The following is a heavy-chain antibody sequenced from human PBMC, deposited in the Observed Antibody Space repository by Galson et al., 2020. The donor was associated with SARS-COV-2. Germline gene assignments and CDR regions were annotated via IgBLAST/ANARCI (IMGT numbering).Heavy chain of an antibody. CDR2: ISTYNGDT. V-gene: IGHV1-18*01. D-gene: IGHD5-12*01. J-gene: IGHJ4*02. CDR3: ARDGQIGYDYRAVGY. Sequence: ASVTVSCKASGYTISTYAISWLRRAPGQGLEWMGWISTYNGDTNYAPKFQGRVTMTTDTSANSVYMELRNLRSDDTAKYYCARDGQIGYDYRAVGYWGQGTLVTVAS. CDR1: GYTISTYA.